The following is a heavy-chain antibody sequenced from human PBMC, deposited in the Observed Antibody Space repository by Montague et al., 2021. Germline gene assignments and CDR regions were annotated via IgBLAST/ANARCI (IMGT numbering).Heavy chain of an antibody. Sequence: SETLSLTCTVSGGSISSYYWSWIRQPPGKGLEWIGCIHYNGSTNYNPSLKSRISMSLDTSKNQISLKLSSVTAADTAVYYCTRGEVAVTGIDYWGQGALVTVSS. D-gene: IGHD6-19*01. CDR1: GGSISSYY. J-gene: IGHJ4*02. V-gene: IGHV4-59*12. CDR2: IHYNGST. CDR3: TRGEVAVTGIDY.